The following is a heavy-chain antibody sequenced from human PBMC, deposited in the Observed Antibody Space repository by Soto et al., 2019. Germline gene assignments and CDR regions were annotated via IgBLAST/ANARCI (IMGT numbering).Heavy chain of an antibody. V-gene: IGHV5-51*01. Sequence: PGESLKISCKGSGYRFTSYWIGWVRQMPGKGLEWMGIIYPGDSDTRYSPSFQGQVTISADKSISTAYLQWSSLKASDTAMYYCARLTYGSGSYYRALGYWGQGTLVTVSS. CDR1: GYRFTSYW. J-gene: IGHJ4*02. CDR2: IYPGDSDT. D-gene: IGHD3-10*01. CDR3: ARLTYGSGSYYRALGY.